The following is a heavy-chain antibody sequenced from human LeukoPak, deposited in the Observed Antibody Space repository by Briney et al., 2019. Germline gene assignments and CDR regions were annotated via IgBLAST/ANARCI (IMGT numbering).Heavy chain of an antibody. J-gene: IGHJ4*02. CDR2: IYYSGST. Sequence: PSEILSQTFTGPGGSISSYYCSLIRQPPRNGLPWIGYIYYSGSTNYNPSLKSRVTISVDTSKNQFSLKLSSVTAADTAVYYCARDPGTAAGYFDYWGQGTLVTVSS. CDR1: GGSISSYY. CDR3: ARDPGTAAGYFDY. D-gene: IGHD6-13*01. V-gene: IGHV4-59*01.